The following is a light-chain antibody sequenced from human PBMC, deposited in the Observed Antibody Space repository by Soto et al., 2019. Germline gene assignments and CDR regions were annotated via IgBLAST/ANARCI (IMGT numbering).Light chain of an antibody. CDR2: EVS. Sequence: QSVLTQPASVSGSPGQSITISCTGTSSDVGAYKYVSWYQQHPGKAPKLIIYEVSNRPSGVPNRFSASKSGNTASLTISGLQTEDEADYFCGSFSATTTTTVVFGGGTKLTVL. V-gene: IGLV2-14*01. CDR1: SSDVGAYKY. CDR3: GSFSATTTTTVV. J-gene: IGLJ2*01.